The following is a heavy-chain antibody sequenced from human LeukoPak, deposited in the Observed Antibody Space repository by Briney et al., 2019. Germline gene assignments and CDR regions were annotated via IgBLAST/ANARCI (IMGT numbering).Heavy chain of an antibody. D-gene: IGHD3/OR15-3a*01. CDR2: IWYDGSNK. Sequence: PGGSLRLSCAASGFTFSSYGMPWVRQAPGKGLEGVAVIWYDGSNKYYADSVKGRFTISRDNSKNTLYLQMNSLRAEDTAVYYCARVEWTRGAFDIWGQGTMVTVSS. J-gene: IGHJ3*02. CDR1: GFTFSSYG. V-gene: IGHV3-33*01. CDR3: ARVEWTRGAFDI.